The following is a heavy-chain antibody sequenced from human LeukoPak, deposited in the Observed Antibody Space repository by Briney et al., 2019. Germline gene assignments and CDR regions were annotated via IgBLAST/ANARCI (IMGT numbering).Heavy chain of an antibody. Sequence: PGGSLRLSCAAYGFTFSSYAMSWVRQAPGKGLEWVSRISGSGGSTYYADSVKGRFTISRDNSKNTLYMQMNSLRAEDTAVYYCAKGNSGWYDYWGQGTLVTVFS. D-gene: IGHD6-19*01. CDR3: AKGNSGWYDY. V-gene: IGHV3-23*01. CDR1: GFTFSSYA. CDR2: ISGSGGST. J-gene: IGHJ4*02.